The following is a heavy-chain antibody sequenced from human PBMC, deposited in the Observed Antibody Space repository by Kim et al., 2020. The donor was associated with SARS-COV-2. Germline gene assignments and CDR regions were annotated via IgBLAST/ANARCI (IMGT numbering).Heavy chain of an antibody. CDR2: IYYSGST. CDR3: AGEYYDFWSGQPGVAEYFQH. D-gene: IGHD3-3*01. J-gene: IGHJ1*01. Sequence: SETLSHTCTVSGGSISSSSYYWGWIRQPPGKGLEWIGSIYYSGSTYYNPSLKSRVTISVDTSKNQFSLKLSSLTAADTAVYYCAGEYYDFWSGQPGVAEYFQHWGQGTLVTVSS. V-gene: IGHV4-39*01. CDR1: GGSISSSSYY.